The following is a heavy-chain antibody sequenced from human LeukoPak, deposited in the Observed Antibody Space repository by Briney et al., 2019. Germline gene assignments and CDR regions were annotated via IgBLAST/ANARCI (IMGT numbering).Heavy chain of an antibody. J-gene: IGHJ6*02. D-gene: IGHD6-19*01. CDR3: ARDPVGGWGGMDV. Sequence: SVKVSCKASGGTFSGYAISWVRQAPGQGLEWMGGIIPIFGTANYAQKFQGRVTITADESTSTAYMELSSLRSEDTAVYYCARDPVGGWGGMDVWGQGTTVTVSS. CDR1: GGTFSGYA. CDR2: IIPIFGTA. V-gene: IGHV1-69*01.